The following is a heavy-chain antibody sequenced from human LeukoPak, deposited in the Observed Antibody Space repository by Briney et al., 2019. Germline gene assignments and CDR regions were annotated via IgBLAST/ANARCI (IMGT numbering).Heavy chain of an antibody. D-gene: IGHD4-17*01. CDR1: GFIFSSYG. Sequence: GGSLRLSCAASGFIFSSYGMHWVRQAPGKGLEWVALISYDGNKIHYADSVKGRFTISRDNSKNTLYLQMNSLRAEDTAVFHCAKGEIDYGDYSRYYSMDVWGQGTTVTASS. V-gene: IGHV3-30*18. J-gene: IGHJ6*02. CDR2: ISYDGNKI. CDR3: AKGEIDYGDYSRYYSMDV.